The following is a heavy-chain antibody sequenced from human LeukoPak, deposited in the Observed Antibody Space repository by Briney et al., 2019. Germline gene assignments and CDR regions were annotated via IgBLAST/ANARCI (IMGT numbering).Heavy chain of an antibody. CDR3: ARSGYCSSITCPYRHDY. V-gene: IGHV1-69*05. CDR2: IIPIFGTA. D-gene: IGHD2-2*01. CDR1: GGTFSSYA. Sequence: SVKVSCKASGGTFSSYAISWVRQAPGQGLEWMGGIIPIFGTANYAQKFQGRVTITTDESTSTAYMELSSLRSEDTAVYYCARSGYCSSITCPYRHDYWGQGTLVTVSS. J-gene: IGHJ4*02.